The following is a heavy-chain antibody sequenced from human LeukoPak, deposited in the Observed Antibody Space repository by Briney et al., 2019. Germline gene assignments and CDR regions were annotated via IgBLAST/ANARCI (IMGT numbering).Heavy chain of an antibody. CDR1: GYTFTSYG. D-gene: IGHD3-3*01. CDR3: ARGRVMGGSWSGYPVDY. J-gene: IGHJ4*02. Sequence: ASVKVSCKASGYTFTSYGISWVRQAPGQGLEWMGWISAYNGNTNYAQKLQGRVTMTTDTSTSTAYMELRSLRSDDTAVYYCARGRVMGGSWSGYPVDYWGQGTLVTVSS. V-gene: IGHV1-18*01. CDR2: ISAYNGNT.